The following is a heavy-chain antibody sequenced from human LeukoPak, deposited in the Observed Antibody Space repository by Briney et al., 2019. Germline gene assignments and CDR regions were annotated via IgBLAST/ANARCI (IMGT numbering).Heavy chain of an antibody. CDR1: GGSISSYY. J-gene: IGHJ6*03. Sequence: SETLSLTCTVSGGSISSYYWSWIRQPPGKGLEWIGYIYYSGSTNYNPSLRSRVTISVDMSKNQFSLKLSSVTAADTAVYYCARDLHDYYYTDVWGKGTTVTGSS. CDR2: IYYSGST. V-gene: IGHV4-59*01. CDR3: ARDLHDYYYTDV.